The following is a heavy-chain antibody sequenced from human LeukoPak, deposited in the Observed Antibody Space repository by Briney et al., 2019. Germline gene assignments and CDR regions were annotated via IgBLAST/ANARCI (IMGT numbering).Heavy chain of an antibody. CDR1: GFTFSSYA. J-gene: IGHJ4*02. D-gene: IGHD3-9*01. CDR3: AKDQDFDSYFDY. V-gene: IGHV3-30*04. CDR2: ISYDGSNK. Sequence: GGSLRLSCAASGFTFSSYAMHWVRQAPGKGLEWVAVISYDGSNKYYADSVKGRFTISRDNSKNTLYLQMNSLRAEDTAVYYCAKDQDFDSYFDYWGQGTLVTVSS.